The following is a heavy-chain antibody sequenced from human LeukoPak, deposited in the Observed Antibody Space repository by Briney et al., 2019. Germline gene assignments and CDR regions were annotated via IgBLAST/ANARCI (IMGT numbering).Heavy chain of an antibody. D-gene: IGHD5-24*01. J-gene: IGHJ6*02. Sequence: GGSLRLSCAASGFTFDDYAMHWVRQAPGKGLEWVSGISWNSGSIGYADSVKGRFTISRDNAKNSLYLQMNSLRAEDTAVYYCARTPPVRWLFYYYGMDVWGQGTTVTVSS. CDR3: ARTPPVRWLFYYYGMDV. CDR2: ISWNSGSI. V-gene: IGHV3-9*01. CDR1: GFTFDDYA.